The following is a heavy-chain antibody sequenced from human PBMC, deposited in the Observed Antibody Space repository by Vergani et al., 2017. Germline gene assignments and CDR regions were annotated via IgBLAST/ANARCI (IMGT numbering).Heavy chain of an antibody. V-gene: IGHV1-2*02. CDR3: ARDRAPCWRGYYEGMPVDY. CDR1: GYTFTGYY. D-gene: IGHD3-3*01. J-gene: IGHJ4*02. CDR2: INPNRGGT. Sequence: QVHLVQSGAEVKKPGASVRVSCKASGYTFTGYYMHWVRQAPGQGLEWLGWINPNRGGTNYAPKFQGRGTMSRDTSISTAYMELSGLRSDDTAVYYCARDRAPCWRGYYEGMPVDYWGQGTLVTVSS.